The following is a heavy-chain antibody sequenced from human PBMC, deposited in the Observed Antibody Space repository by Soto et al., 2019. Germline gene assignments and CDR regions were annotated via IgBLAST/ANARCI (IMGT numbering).Heavy chain of an antibody. CDR1: GGSFSGSY. CDR3: ARGRGTRISHSDY. CDR2: INHSGST. J-gene: IGHJ4*02. V-gene: IGHV4-34*01. Sequence: PSETLSLTCAVYGGSFSGSYWSWIRLPPGKGLEWIGEINHSGSTNYNPSLKSRVTISVDTSKNQFSLKLSSVTAADTAVYYCARGRGTRISHSDYWGQGTLVTVSS.